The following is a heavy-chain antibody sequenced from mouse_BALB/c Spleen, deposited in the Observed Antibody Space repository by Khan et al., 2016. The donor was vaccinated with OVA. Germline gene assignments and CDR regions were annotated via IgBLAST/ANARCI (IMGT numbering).Heavy chain of an antibody. J-gene: IGHJ3*01. V-gene: IGHV5-6*01. D-gene: IGHD4-1*01. Sequence: EVELVESGGDLVKPGGSLKLSCAASGFTFSSYSMSWVRQTPDKRLEWVAGISSGGDYTYYPDIVKGRFTISRDNAKNTLYLEMSSLKSEDTAMYYCASHLTGSFAYWGQGTLVTVSA. CDR3: ASHLTGSFAY. CDR2: ISSGGDYT. CDR1: GFTFSSYS.